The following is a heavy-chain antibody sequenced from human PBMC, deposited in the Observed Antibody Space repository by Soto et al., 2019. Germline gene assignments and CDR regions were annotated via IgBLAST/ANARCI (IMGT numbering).Heavy chain of an antibody. V-gene: IGHV1-69*01. CDR1: GGTFSSYA. J-gene: IGHJ4*02. Sequence: QVQLVQSGAEVKKPGSSVKVSCKASGGTFSSYAISWVRQAPGQGLEWMGGIIPIFGTANYAQKFQGRVTITADESTSTAYMELTSLRSEDTAVYYCASAPYSDYVWGSYRTFYFDYWGQGTLVTVSS. CDR2: IIPIFGTA. CDR3: ASAPYSDYVWGSYRTFYFDY. D-gene: IGHD3-16*02.